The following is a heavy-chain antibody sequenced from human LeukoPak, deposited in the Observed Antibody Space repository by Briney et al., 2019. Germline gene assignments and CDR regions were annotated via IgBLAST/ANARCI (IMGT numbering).Heavy chain of an antibody. J-gene: IGHJ4*02. CDR1: GFTFSSYS. CDR2: ISSSSSYI. D-gene: IGHD3-9*01. CDR3: ARTVDILTGYYVYHFDH. V-gene: IGHV3-21*04. Sequence: GGSLRLSCAASGFTFSSYSMNWVRQAPGKGLEWVSPISSSSSYIYYADSVKGRFTISRDNAKNSLYLQMNSLRAEDTALYYCARTVDILTGYYVYHFDHWGPRTLVTVSS.